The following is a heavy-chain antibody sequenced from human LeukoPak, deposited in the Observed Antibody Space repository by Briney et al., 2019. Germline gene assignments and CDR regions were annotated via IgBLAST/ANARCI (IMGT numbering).Heavy chain of an antibody. V-gene: IGHV1-69*13. CDR3: ARGGGGLPTQNYYYYYYMDV. Sequence: SVKVSCKASGGTFSSYAISWVRQAPGQGLEWMGGIIPIFGTANYAQKFQGRVTITADESTSTAYMELSSLRSEDTAVYYCARGGGGLPTQNYYYYYYMDVWGKGTTVTISS. D-gene: IGHD5/OR15-5a*01. CDR2: IIPIFGTA. CDR1: GGTFSSYA. J-gene: IGHJ6*03.